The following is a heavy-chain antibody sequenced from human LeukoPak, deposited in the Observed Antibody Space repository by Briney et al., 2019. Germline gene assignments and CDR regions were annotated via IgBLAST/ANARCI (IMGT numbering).Heavy chain of an antibody. Sequence: AASVKVSCKASGYTVTGYYMHWVRQAPGQGLEWMGWINPNSGGTNYAQKFQGRVTMTRDTSISTAYMELSSLTSEDTAVYYCAKGIYSSGWSYFDYWGHGTLVTVSS. CDR3: AKGIYSSGWSYFDY. D-gene: IGHD6-19*01. V-gene: IGHV1-2*02. CDR2: INPNSGGT. CDR1: GYTVTGYY. J-gene: IGHJ4*01.